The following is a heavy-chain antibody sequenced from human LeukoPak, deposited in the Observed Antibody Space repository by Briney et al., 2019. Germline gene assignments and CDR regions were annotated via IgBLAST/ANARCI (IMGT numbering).Heavy chain of an antibody. J-gene: IGHJ4*02. D-gene: IGHD2-2*02. CDR3: ARDDTPGGYFDY. CDR2: ISWNSGST. Sequence: GGSLRLSCAASGFTFDDYAMHWVRQPPGKGLEWVSGISWNSGSTGYADSVKGRFTISRDNAKNSLYLQMNSLRAEDTAVYYCARDDTPGGYFDYWGQGTLVTVSS. CDR1: GFTFDDYA. V-gene: IGHV3-9*01.